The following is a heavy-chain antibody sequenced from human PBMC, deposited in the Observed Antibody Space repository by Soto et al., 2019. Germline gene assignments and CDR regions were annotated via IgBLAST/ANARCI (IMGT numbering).Heavy chain of an antibody. CDR1: GFTFSSYN. J-gene: IGHJ4*02. CDR2: ISGSSNYI. Sequence: GGSLRLSCAASGFTFSSYNTNWVRQAPGKGLEWVSSISGSSNYIYYADSVKGRFTISRDNAKNSLYLQMNSLRAEDTAVYYCARVVYYDNSGYNYWGQGTLVTVSS. V-gene: IGHV3-21*01. CDR3: ARVVYYDNSGYNY. D-gene: IGHD3-22*01.